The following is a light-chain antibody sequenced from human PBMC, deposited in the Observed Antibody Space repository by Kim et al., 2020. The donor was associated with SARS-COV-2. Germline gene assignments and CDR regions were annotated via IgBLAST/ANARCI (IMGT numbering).Light chain of an antibody. CDR2: LGS. CDR3: QQYIRFPYT. CDR1: QTIDNY. J-gene: IGKJ2*01. V-gene: IGKV1-5*03. Sequence: SASVEDGVTITGLASQTIDNYLAWYQQKPETPPKLLIYLGSSLESWVPTRFTGSGAGTEFTLSISSRQPDDFATYYCQQYIRFPYTFGQGTKLEI.